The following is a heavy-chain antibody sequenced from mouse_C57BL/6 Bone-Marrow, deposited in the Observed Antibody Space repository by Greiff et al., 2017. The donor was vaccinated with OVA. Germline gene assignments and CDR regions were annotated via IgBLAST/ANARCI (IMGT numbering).Heavy chain of an antibody. CDR3: ARWVMDY. J-gene: IGHJ4*01. Sequence: DVQLQESGPELVKPGASVKISCKASGYSFTGYYMNWVKQSPEKSLEWIGEINPSTGGTNYNQKFKDKATLTVDKSSSTAYMQLKSQTTEDSAVYYCARWVMDYWGQGTSVTVSS. CDR1: GYSFTGYY. CDR2: INPSTGGT. V-gene: IGHV1-42*01.